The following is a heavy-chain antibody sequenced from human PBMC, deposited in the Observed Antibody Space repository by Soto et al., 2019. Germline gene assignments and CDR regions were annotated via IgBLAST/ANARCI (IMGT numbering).Heavy chain of an antibody. Sequence: QVQLVQSGAEVKKPGASVKVSCKASGYTFTSYGVSWVRQAPGQGLEWMGWINGYTGNTHYAQKFQGRVTMTTDTSTSTAYMELWTLISDDTAVYYCARSCVTGKGGMDVWGQGTTVTVSS. CDR2: INGYTGNT. V-gene: IGHV1-18*01. D-gene: IGHD2-21*01. CDR1: GYTFTSYG. CDR3: ARSCVTGKGGMDV. J-gene: IGHJ6*02.